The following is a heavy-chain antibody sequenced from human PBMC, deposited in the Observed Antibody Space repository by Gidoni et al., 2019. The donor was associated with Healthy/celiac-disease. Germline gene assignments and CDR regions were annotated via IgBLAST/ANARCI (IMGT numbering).Heavy chain of an antibody. CDR1: GFTFGDYA. D-gene: IGHD3-10*01. CDR2: ISWNSGSV. CDR3: AKDISAEGMVRGVIHY. V-gene: IGHV3-9*01. J-gene: IGHJ4*02. Sequence: EVQLVESGGGLVQPGSSLRLSCASSGFTFGDYAMHWVRQAPGKGLEWVSGISWNSGSVGYADSGKGRFTISRDNAKNSLYLQMNSLRAEDTALYYCAKDISAEGMVRGVIHYWGQGTLVTVSS.